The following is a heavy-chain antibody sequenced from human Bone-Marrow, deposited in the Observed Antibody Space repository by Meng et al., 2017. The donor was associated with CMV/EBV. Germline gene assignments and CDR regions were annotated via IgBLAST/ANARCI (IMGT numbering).Heavy chain of an antibody. D-gene: IGHD6-6*01. CDR2: ISWDGGST. CDR1: GFTFDDYT. CDR3: AKSSHSSSSWWFDP. Sequence: GESLKISCAASGFTFDDYTMHWVRQAPGKGLEWVSLISWDGGSTYYADSVKGRFTISRDNSKNSLYLQMNSLRTEDTALYYCAKSSHSSSSWWFDPWGQGNRVNGAS. J-gene: IGHJ5*02. V-gene: IGHV3-43*01.